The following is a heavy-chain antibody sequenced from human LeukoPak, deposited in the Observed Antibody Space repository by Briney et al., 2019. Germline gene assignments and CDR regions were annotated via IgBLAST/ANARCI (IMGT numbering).Heavy chain of an antibody. J-gene: IGHJ3*02. Sequence: PGGSLRLSCAASGFTFSSYGMSWVRQAPGKGLEWVSAISGSGGSTYYADSVKGRFTISRDNSKNTLYLQMNSLRAEDTAVYYCAKDQYSSGYYYVVMNAFDIWGQGTMVTVSS. D-gene: IGHD3-22*01. CDR3: AKDQYSSGYYYVVMNAFDI. V-gene: IGHV3-23*01. CDR1: GFTFSSYG. CDR2: ISGSGGST.